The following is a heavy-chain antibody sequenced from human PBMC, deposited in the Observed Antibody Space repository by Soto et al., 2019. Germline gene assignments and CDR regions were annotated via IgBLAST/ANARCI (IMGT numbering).Heavy chain of an antibody. D-gene: IGHD6-19*01. V-gene: IGHV3-30*18. Sequence: GGSLRLSCAASGFTFSSYGMHWVRQAPGKGLEWVAVISYDGSNKYYADSVKGRFTISRDNSKNTLYLQMNSLRAEDTAVYYCAKVGSAGIAVAGDLDYWGQGTLVTVSS. CDR1: GFTFSSYG. J-gene: IGHJ4*02. CDR2: ISYDGSNK. CDR3: AKVGSAGIAVAGDLDY.